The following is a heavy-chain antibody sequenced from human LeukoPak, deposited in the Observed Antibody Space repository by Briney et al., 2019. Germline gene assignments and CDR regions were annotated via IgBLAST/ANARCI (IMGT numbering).Heavy chain of an antibody. Sequence: SVKVSCKASGATFSSYAISWVRQAPGQGLEWMGGIIPIFGTANYAQKFQGRVTITADESTSTAYMELSSLRSEDTAVYYCASGIRTPDYYYYGMDVWGQGTTVTVSS. D-gene: IGHD1-14*01. CDR2: IIPIFGTA. V-gene: IGHV1-69*13. J-gene: IGHJ6*02. CDR3: ASGIRTPDYYYYGMDV. CDR1: GATFSSYA.